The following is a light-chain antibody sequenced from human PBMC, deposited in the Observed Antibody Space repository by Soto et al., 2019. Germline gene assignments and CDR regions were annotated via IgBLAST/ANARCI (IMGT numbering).Light chain of an antibody. CDR3: QQYFEWPPMT. CDR1: QPINNNY. Sequence: IVMTQSPRTLSLSPGERATLSCRASQPINNNYVAWYQQKPGQAPSLLIYGASDRATGVPDRFSGSGSGTDFTLTISRLEPEDFAIYYCQQYFEWPPMTFGQGTKVEI. V-gene: IGKV3-20*01. CDR2: GAS. J-gene: IGKJ1*01.